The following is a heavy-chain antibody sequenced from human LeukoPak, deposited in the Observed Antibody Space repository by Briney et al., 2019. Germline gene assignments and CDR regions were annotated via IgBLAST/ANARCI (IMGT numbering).Heavy chain of an antibody. V-gene: IGHV3-66*01. CDR3: ARDRDYGDYYFDY. D-gene: IGHD4-17*01. CDR1: GFTVSSNY. J-gene: IGHJ4*02. Sequence: PGGSPRLSCAASGFTVSSNYMSWVRQAPGKGLEWVSVIYSGGSTYYADSVKGRFTISRDNSKNTLYLQMNSLRAEDTAVYYCARDRDYGDYYFDYWGQGTLVTVSS. CDR2: IYSGGST.